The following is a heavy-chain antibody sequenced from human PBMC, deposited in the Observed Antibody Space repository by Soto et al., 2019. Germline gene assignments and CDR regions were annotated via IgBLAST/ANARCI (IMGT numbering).Heavy chain of an antibody. V-gene: IGHV3-23*01. D-gene: IGHD3-10*01. Sequence: EVQLLESGGGLGRPGGSLRLSCTTSGFPFSNFAMSWVRQAPGKGLEWVSTIGGRADNTYYVDPVKGRFTISRDMSNSTLFLQLNSLGGEDTAVYYCAVGFEFGELSYWGQGTPVSVSS. CDR2: IGGRADNT. CDR1: GFPFSNFA. CDR3: AVGFEFGELSY. J-gene: IGHJ4*02.